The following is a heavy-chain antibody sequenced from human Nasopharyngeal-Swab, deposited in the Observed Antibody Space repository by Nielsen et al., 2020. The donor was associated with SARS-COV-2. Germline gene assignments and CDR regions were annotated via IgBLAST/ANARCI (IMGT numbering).Heavy chain of an antibody. Sequence: ASVKVSCKASGYTFTSYGISWVRQAPGQGLEWMGWINPKNGGPIYAQKFEGRVTMTRDTSITTAYMELSSLRSDDTAVYYCARDLGRGITVAGLLVAWGQGTLVTVSS. CDR2: INPKNGGP. CDR3: ARDLGRGITVAGLLVA. D-gene: IGHD6-19*01. CDR1: GYTFTSYG. V-gene: IGHV1-18*01. J-gene: IGHJ5*02.